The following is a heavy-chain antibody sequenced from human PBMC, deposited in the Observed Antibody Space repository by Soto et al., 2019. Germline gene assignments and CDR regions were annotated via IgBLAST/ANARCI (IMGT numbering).Heavy chain of an antibody. D-gene: IGHD3-10*01. CDR3: ARALRGDY. CDR2: IYHNGNT. V-gene: IGHV4-59*11. J-gene: IGHJ4*02. Sequence: QVPLQASGPGLVKPSETLSLTCTVSGGSFTNHYWSWIRQPPGKGLEWIGNIYHNGNTNYNPSLKSRITLSVDTSKNQVSLNLSSVTAADTVVYYCARALRGDYWGQGTLVTVSS. CDR1: GGSFTNHY.